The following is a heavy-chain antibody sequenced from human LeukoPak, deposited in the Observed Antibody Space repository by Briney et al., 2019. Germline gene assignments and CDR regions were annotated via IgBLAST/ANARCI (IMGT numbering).Heavy chain of an antibody. CDR1: GDSISSGGYY. Sequence: PSETLSLTCTVSGDSISSGGYYWSWIRQHPGKGLEWIGYVYYSGSTYYNPSLKSRVTISVDTSKNQFSLKLSSVTAADTAVYYCARAHVDTAMGPLGYWGQGTLVTVSS. CDR2: VYYSGST. J-gene: IGHJ4*02. V-gene: IGHV4-31*03. D-gene: IGHD5-18*01. CDR3: ARAHVDTAMGPLGY.